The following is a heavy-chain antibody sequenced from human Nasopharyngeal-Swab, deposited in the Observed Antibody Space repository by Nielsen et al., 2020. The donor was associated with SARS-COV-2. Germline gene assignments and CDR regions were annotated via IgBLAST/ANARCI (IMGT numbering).Heavy chain of an antibody. CDR3: ARGFSTKNYWGSAQYYFDY. J-gene: IGHJ4*02. CDR2: IYYSGST. CDR1: GGSISSYY. V-gene: IGHV4-59*12. Sequence: SETLSLTCTVSGGSISSYYWSWIRQPPGKGLEWIGYIYYSGSTNYNPSLKSRVTISVDTSKNQFSLKLSSVTAADTAVYYCARGFSTKNYWGSAQYYFDYWGQGTLVTVSS. D-gene: IGHD7-27*01.